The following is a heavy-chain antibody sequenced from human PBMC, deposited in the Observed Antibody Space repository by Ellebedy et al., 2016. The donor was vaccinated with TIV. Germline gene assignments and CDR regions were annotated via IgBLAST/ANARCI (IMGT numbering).Heavy chain of an antibody. V-gene: IGHV3-23*01. CDR3: AKSVLRAVAGKSGSWFDP. CDR2: ISGSSGST. D-gene: IGHD6-19*01. Sequence: GESLKISCAASGFTFRSHEMTWVRQAPGKGLEWVSAISGSSGSTYYAASVKGRFTISRDISKNTLYLQMNRLRAEDTAMYYCAKSVLRAVAGKSGSWFDPWGQGTLVTVSS. CDR1: GFTFRSHE. J-gene: IGHJ5*02.